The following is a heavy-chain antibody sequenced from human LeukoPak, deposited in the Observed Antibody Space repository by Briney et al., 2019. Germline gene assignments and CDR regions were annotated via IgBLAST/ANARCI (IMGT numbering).Heavy chain of an antibody. V-gene: IGHV3-7*01. J-gene: IGHJ6*04. CDR1: GFTFNNYW. D-gene: IGHD3-10*02. CDR3: AELGITMIGGV. CDR2: IKQDGSEK. Sequence: GGSLRLSCAASGFTFNNYWMTWVRQAPGMGLEWVANIKQDGSEKYYMDSVKGRFTISRDIAKNSLYLQMNSLRAEDTAVYYCAELGITMIGGVWGKGTTVTISS.